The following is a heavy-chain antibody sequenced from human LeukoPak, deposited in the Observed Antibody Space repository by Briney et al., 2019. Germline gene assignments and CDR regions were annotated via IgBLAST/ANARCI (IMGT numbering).Heavy chain of an antibody. J-gene: IGHJ4*02. CDR3: ARRYTASPGERFDY. Sequence: PSETLSLTCTVSGGXISNYYWTWIRQPPGKGLEWIGYIYYSGSTNYNPSLNSRVTISLDTSKNQFSLMLRSLTAADTAVYYCARRYTASPGERFDYWGQGTLVTVSS. D-gene: IGHD2-2*02. V-gene: IGHV4-59*08. CDR2: IYYSGST. CDR1: GGXISNYY.